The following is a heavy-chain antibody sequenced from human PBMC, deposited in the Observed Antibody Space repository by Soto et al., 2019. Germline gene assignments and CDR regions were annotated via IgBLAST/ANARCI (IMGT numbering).Heavy chain of an antibody. CDR2: IIPILGIA. CDR3: ESTHHSYDNSVW. V-gene: IGHV1-69*02. D-gene: IGHD3-22*01. Sequence: QVQLVQSGAEVKKPGSSVKVSCKASGGTFSSYTISWVRQAPGQGLEWMGRIIPILGIANYAQKFQGRVMITADKTPSTAYRELSRLRSEDTAVYYCESTHHSYDNSVWWGQGTLVTVSS. J-gene: IGHJ4*02. CDR1: GGTFSSYT.